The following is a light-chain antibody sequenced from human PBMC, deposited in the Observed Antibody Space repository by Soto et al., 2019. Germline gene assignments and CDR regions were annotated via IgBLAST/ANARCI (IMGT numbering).Light chain of an antibody. V-gene: IGLV2-23*01. CDR1: SSDVGSDNL. J-gene: IGLJ2*01. CDR3: CSYAGRSTAI. Sequence: QSVLTQPASVSGSPGQSITISCTGTSSDVGSDNLVSWYQQHPGKAPKLMIYEGSKRPSGVSNCFSGSKSGNTAPLTISGLQAEDEADYYCCSYAGRSTAIFGGGTKLTVL. CDR2: EGS.